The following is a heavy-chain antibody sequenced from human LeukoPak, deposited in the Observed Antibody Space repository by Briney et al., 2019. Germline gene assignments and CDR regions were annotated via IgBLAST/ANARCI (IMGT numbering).Heavy chain of an antibody. CDR1: GYTFTSYY. Sequence: ASVKVSCKASGYTFTSYYMHWVRQAPGQGLEWMGIINPSGGSTSYAQKFQGRVTMTRDTSTSTVYMELNSLRSEDTAVYYCARDYREGYFDLWGRGTLVTVSS. CDR3: ARDYREGYFDL. V-gene: IGHV1-46*01. D-gene: IGHD3-16*02. CDR2: INPSGGST. J-gene: IGHJ2*01.